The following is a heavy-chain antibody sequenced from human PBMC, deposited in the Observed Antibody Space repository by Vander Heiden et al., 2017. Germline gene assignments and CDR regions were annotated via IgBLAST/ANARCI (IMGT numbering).Heavy chain of an antibody. D-gene: IGHD2-2*01. J-gene: IGHJ6*02. V-gene: IGHV1-18*01. Sequence: QVQLVQSGAEVKKPGASVKVSCKASGSTFTSYGISWVRQAPGQGLEWMGWISAYNGNTNYAQKLQGRVTMTTDTSTSTAYMELRSLRSDDTAVYYCARVVPAASLFYYYYGMDVWGQGTTVTVSS. CDR2: ISAYNGNT. CDR1: GSTFTSYG. CDR3: ARVVPAASLFYYYYGMDV.